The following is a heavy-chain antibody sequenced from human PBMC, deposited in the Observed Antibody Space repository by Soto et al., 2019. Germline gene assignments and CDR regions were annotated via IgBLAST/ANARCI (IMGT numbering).Heavy chain of an antibody. J-gene: IGHJ4*02. CDR1: GDTFTDYY. CDR2: VNPSGGHT. Sequence: QVQLMQSGAEVKKPGASVKVSCKASGDTFTDYYIHWVRQAPGQGLEWMGTVNPSGGHTTYAQHFLGRVTXPRXXSXGTLYLELTSLTSDDTAIYYCARGGHVVVVTAALDYWGQGTLVTVSS. CDR3: ARGGHVVVVTAALDY. D-gene: IGHD2-21*02. V-gene: IGHV1-46*01.